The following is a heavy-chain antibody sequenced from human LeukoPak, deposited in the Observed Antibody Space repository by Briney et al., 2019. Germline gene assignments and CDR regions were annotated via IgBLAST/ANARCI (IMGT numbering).Heavy chain of an antibody. CDR2: IHPSGTT. CDR3: ARGDYYDGGGRNWFDP. CDR1: GSSMSDYY. V-gene: IGHV4-4*07. Sequence: SETLSLTCTVSGSSMSDYYWSFIRQPAGKGLEWIGRIHPSGTTYFNPSLRSRVTMSVDTSQSQFSLRLTSMTAADTAVYFCARGDYYDGGGRNWFDPWGQGILVAVSS. J-gene: IGHJ5*02. D-gene: IGHD3-16*01.